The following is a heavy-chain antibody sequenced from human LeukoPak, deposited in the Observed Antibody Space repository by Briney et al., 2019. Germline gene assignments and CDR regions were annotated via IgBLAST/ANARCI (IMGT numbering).Heavy chain of an antibody. V-gene: IGHV3-21*01. D-gene: IGHD5-18*01. Sequence: GGSLRLSFAASGFTFSSYSLNWVRQAPGKGLEWVSSITTSSSYIYYADSVKGRFTISRDNAKNSLYLQMNSLRAEDTAVYYCARDLGGYSYGSHFDYWGQGTLVTVSS. CDR2: ITTSSSYI. J-gene: IGHJ4*02. CDR1: GFTFSSYS. CDR3: ARDLGGYSYGSHFDY.